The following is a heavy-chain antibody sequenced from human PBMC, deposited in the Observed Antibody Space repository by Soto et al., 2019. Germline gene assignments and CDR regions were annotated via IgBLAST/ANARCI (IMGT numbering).Heavy chain of an antibody. CDR1: GFTFSSYA. J-gene: IGHJ4*02. V-gene: IGHV3-23*01. CDR2: ISGSGGST. CDR3: AKDCGGDCYLESQSFIY. D-gene: IGHD2-21*02. Sequence: PGGSLRLSCAASGFTFSSYAMSWVRQAPGKGLEWVSAISGSGGSTYYADSVKGRFTISRDNSKNTLYLQMNSLRAEDTAVYYCAKDCGGDCYLESQSFIYWGQGTLVTVSS.